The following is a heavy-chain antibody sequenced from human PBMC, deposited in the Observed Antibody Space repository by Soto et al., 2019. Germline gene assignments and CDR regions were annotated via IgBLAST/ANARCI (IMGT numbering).Heavy chain of an antibody. CDR3: ARADGSHSFDY. D-gene: IGHD5-12*01. CDR1: GFTFSSFS. V-gene: IGHV3-21*01. J-gene: IGHJ4*02. Sequence: EVQLVESGGGLVKPGGSLRLSCAASGFTFSSFSMNWVRKAQGKGLEWVSSISTSSSYIYYTDSVKGRFTISKDYAKNSLDLQMNSLRVEDTAVYFCARADGSHSFDYWGQGTLVTVSS. CDR2: ISTSSSYI.